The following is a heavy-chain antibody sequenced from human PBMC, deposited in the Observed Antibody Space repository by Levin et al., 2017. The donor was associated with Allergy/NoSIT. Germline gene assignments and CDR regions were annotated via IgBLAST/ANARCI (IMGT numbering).Heavy chain of an antibody. D-gene: IGHD3-10*01. Sequence: GESLKISCAASGFGFTLYGLHWVRQAPGKGLEWVAFISFNGDKKFYVDSVKGRFTVSRDNLKNTLYLHMDSLRSEDTAVYHCARAGYYGLGTSALSHWGQGTLVSVSS. CDR2: ISFNGDKK. J-gene: IGHJ4*02. CDR1: GFGFTLYG. V-gene: IGHV3-30*03. CDR3: ARAGYYGLGTSALSH.